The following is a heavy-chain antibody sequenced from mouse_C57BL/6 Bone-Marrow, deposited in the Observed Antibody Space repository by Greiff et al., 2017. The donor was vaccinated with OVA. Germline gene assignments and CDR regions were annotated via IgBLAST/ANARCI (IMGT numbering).Heavy chain of an antibody. Sequence: QVQLQQPGAELVKPGASVKLSCKASGYTFTSYWMHWVKQRPGQGLEWIGMIHPNSGSTNYNEKFKSKATLTVDKSSSTAYMQLSSLTSEDSAVYYCARKFHIDGYYLDYWGQGTTLTVSS. V-gene: IGHV1-64*01. J-gene: IGHJ2*01. CDR3: ARKFHIDGYYLDY. CDR1: GYTFTSYW. D-gene: IGHD2-3*01. CDR2: IHPNSGST.